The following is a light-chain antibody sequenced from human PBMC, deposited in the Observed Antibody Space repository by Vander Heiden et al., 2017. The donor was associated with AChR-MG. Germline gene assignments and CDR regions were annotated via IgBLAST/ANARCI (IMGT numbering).Light chain of an antibody. J-gene: IGKJ5*01. CDR3: QQRSKWRA. Sequence: EIVLTQSPATLSLSPGERATLSCRARQDVDKYLAWYQQRPGQAPRLLIYDTSKRATGIPARFSGSGPGTDFTLTISSLEPEDFAVYYWQQRSKWRAFGQGTRLEIK. CDR1: QDVDKY. CDR2: DTS. V-gene: IGKV3D-11*01.